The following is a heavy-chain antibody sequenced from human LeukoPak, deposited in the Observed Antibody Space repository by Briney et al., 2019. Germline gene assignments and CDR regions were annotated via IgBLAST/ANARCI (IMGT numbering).Heavy chain of an antibody. CDR1: GFTFSSYW. J-gene: IGHJ6*02. CDR3: ARVRYCSSTSCYFSYYYYGMDV. D-gene: IGHD2-2*01. Sequence: GGSLRLSCAASGFTFSSYWMHWVRQAPGKGLVWVSRINSDGSSTSYADSVKGRFTISRDNAKNTLYLQMNSLRAEDTAVYYCARVRYCSSTSCYFSYYYYGMDVWGQGTTVAVSS. V-gene: IGHV3-74*01. CDR2: INSDGSST.